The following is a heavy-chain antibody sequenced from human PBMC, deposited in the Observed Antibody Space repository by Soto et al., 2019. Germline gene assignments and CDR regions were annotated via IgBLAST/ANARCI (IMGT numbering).Heavy chain of an antibody. CDR3: AIDTTVGSDALDI. CDR1: GYTFTNYG. J-gene: IGHJ3*02. D-gene: IGHD4-17*01. CDR2: ISAYNGNT. V-gene: IGHV1-18*01. Sequence: QVQLVQSGAEMGQPGASVKVSCKASGYTFTNYGITWVRQAPGQGLEWMGWISAYNGNTNYEQKFQDRVTMTTDTSTSTDYMEVRSLRYDDAAVYYCAIDTTVGSDALDIWGQGTMVTVSS.